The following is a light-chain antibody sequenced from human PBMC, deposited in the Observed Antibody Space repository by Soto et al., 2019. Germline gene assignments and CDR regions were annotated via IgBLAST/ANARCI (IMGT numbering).Light chain of an antibody. CDR1: ESVSSK. CDR3: QQYNNWPPIT. CDR2: DAS. V-gene: IGKV3-15*01. J-gene: IGKJ5*01. Sequence: EIVMTQSPATLSVSPGERATLSCRASESVSSKLVWYQQKPGQAPRLLIHDASTRATGIPARFSSSGCGTEFILTISSVESEDFALYYCQQYNNWPPITFGQGTRLEIK.